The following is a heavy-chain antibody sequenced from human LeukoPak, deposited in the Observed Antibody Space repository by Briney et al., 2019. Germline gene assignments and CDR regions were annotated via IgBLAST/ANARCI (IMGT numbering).Heavy chain of an antibody. D-gene: IGHD7-27*01. CDR1: GDSISSGNYY. V-gene: IGHV4-61*02. Sequence: SETLSLTCTVSGDSISSGNYYWTWIRQPAGKGLEWIGRIYTSGDTNYNPSLKSQVTISMDTSKNQFSLNLNSVTAADTAVYYCARDRAGDSFDIWGQGTMVTVSS. CDR3: ARDRAGDSFDI. CDR2: IYTSGDT. J-gene: IGHJ3*02.